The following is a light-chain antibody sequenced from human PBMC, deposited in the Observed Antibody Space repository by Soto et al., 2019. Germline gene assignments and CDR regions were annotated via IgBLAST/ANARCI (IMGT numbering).Light chain of an antibody. CDR1: QSISSW. Sequence: GDRVTITCRASQSISSWLAWYKQKPGKAPKLLIYDASSLESGVPSRVSGSGSGTEFTLTISSLQPDDFATYYCQQYNSYSITFGQGTRLEIK. V-gene: IGKV1-5*01. J-gene: IGKJ5*01. CDR3: QQYNSYSIT. CDR2: DAS.